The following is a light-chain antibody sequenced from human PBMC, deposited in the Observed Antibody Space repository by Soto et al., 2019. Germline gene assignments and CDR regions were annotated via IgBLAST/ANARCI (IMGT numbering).Light chain of an antibody. Sequence: DIVMTQSPDSLAVSLGERATINCKSSQNLLYSSNNKNYLAWYQQKPGHPPKLLMYWAPTRDSGVPDRFSGSGSGTDFTLTISRLQAEDVAVYYCQQYYSTPRTFGHGSKVEIK. CDR3: QQYYSTPRT. J-gene: IGKJ1*01. CDR1: QNLLYSSNNKNY. V-gene: IGKV4-1*01. CDR2: WAP.